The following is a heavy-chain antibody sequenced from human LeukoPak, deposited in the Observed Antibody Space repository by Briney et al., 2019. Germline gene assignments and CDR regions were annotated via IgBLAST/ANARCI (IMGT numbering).Heavy chain of an antibody. CDR2: ISAYNGNT. CDR3: ARVESITIFGVVIGNWFDP. D-gene: IGHD3-3*01. Sequence: ASVKVSCKASGYTFTSYGISWVRQASGQGLEWMGWISAYNGNTNYAQKLQGRVTMTTDTSTSTAYMELRSLRSDDTAVYYCARVESITIFGVVIGNWFDPWGQGTLVTVSS. CDR1: GYTFTSYG. J-gene: IGHJ5*02. V-gene: IGHV1-18*01.